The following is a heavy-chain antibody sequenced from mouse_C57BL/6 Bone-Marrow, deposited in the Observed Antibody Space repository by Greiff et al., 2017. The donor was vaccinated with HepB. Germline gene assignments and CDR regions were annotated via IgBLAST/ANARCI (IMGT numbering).Heavy chain of an antibody. V-gene: IGHV5-9-1*02. CDR2: ISSGGDYI. D-gene: IGHD2-2*01. CDR1: GFTFSSYA. CDR3: TREGYDAWFAY. J-gene: IGHJ3*01. Sequence: EVQGVESGEGLVKPGGSLKLSCAASGFTFSSYAMSWVRQTPEKRLEWVAYISSGGDYIYNADPVKGRFTISRDNARNTLYLQMSSLKSEDTAMYYCTREGYDAWFAYWGQGTLVTVSA.